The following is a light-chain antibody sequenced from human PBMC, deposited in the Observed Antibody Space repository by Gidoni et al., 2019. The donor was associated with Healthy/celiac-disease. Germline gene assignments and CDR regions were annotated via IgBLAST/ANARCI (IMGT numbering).Light chain of an antibody. CDR3: QQYDNLMYT. Sequence: DIKMTQSPSSLSASVSDRVTLSGKASQYISNYLNWYQQKPGKAPKLLIYDASNLEKRVPSRFSGSGSGTDFTFTIISLQPEDIATYYCQQYDNLMYTFGQGTKLEIK. J-gene: IGKJ2*01. V-gene: IGKV1-33*01. CDR1: QYISNY. CDR2: DAS.